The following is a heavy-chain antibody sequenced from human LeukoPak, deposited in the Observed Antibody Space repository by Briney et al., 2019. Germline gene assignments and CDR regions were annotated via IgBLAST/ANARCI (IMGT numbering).Heavy chain of an antibody. CDR1: GGSISSYY. D-gene: IGHD3-22*01. V-gene: IGHV4-59*01. CDR3: ARVQDTSGYLYNFDY. J-gene: IGHJ4*02. CDR2: VYYSGST. Sequence: PSETLSLTCTVSGGSISSYYWSWIRQPPGKGLEWIGYVYYSGSTNYNPSLKSRVTISVDTSKNQFSLNLSSVTAADTAVYYCARVQDTSGYLYNFDYWGQGTLVTVSS.